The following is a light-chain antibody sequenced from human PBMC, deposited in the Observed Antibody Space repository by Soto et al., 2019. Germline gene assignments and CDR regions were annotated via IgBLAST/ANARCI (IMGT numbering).Light chain of an antibody. Sequence: EIVLTQSPGTLSLSPGERATLSCRASQSVSSSYLAWYQQKPGQAPRLLIYGASSRATGIPDRFSGSGSGTDFTLTISRLEPEDFGVYYCKQYGSSQTWTFGQGTKVEIK. CDR2: GAS. CDR3: KQYGSSQTWT. V-gene: IGKV3-20*01. J-gene: IGKJ1*01. CDR1: QSVSSSY.